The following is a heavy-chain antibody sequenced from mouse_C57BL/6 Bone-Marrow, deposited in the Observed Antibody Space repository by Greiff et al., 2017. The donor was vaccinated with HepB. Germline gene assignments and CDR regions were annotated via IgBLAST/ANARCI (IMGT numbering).Heavy chain of an antibody. J-gene: IGHJ1*03. Sequence: VKLMESGAELVRPGTSVKMSCKASGYTFTNYWIGWAKQRPGHGLEWIGDIYPGGGYTNYNEKFKGKATLTADKSSSTAYMQFSSLTSEDSAIYYCAREVNYGNYVWYFDVWGTGTTVTVSS. CDR2: IYPGGGYT. V-gene: IGHV1-63*01. CDR1: GYTFTNYW. CDR3: AREVNYGNYVWYFDV. D-gene: IGHD2-1*01.